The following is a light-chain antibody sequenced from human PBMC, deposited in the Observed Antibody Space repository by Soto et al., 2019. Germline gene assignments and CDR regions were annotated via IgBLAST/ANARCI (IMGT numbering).Light chain of an antibody. V-gene: IGKV3-20*01. CDR2: GAS. J-gene: IGKJ3*01. CDR3: HQYGTAPLT. CDR1: QSVAANY. Sequence: TQSPSTLSASVGDRVTITCRASQSVAANYLAWYQQKRGQAPRLLIYGASSRATGIPDRFSGSGSGTDFTLTISRLEPEDFSVYYCHQYGTAPLTFGPGTKVDIK.